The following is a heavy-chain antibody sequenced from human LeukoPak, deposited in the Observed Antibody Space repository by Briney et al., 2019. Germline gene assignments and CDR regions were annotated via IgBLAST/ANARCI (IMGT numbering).Heavy chain of an antibody. Sequence: SQTLSLTCAISGDSVSSNSTAWNWIRQSPSRGLEWVGRTYYRSKWYNDYAVSVKSRITINPDTSNNQFSLRLNSVTPEDTAVYYCAKTGSGYPASDYWGQGTLVTVSS. J-gene: IGHJ4*02. CDR2: TYYRSKWYN. V-gene: IGHV6-1*01. D-gene: IGHD3-3*01. CDR3: AKTGSGYPASDY. CDR1: GDSVSSNSTA.